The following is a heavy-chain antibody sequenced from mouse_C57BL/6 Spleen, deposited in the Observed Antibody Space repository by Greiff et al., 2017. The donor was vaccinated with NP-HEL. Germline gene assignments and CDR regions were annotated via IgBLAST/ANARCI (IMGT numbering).Heavy chain of an antibody. CDR1: GYTFTSYW. D-gene: IGHD2-2*01. V-gene: IGHV1-64*01. J-gene: IGHJ4*01. CDR2: IHPNSGST. Sequence: VQLQQPGAELVKPGASVKLSCKASGYTFTSYWMHWVKQRPGQGLEWIGMIHPNSGSTNYNEKFKSKATLTVDKSSSTAYMQLSSLTSEDSAVYYCAYYGYDVDYAMDYWGQGTSVTVSS. CDR3: AYYGYDVDYAMDY.